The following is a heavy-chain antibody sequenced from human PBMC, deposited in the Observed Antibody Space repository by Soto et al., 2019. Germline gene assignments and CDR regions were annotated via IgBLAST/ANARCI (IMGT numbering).Heavy chain of an antibody. V-gene: IGHV3-9*01. CDR1: GFTFDDYV. Sequence: EVQLVESGGGLVQPGGSLRLSCAASGFTFDDYVMHWVRQAPGKGLEWVSGISWKSGTIGYADSVQGRFTISRDNAKNSLYLQMSSLRTEDTAFYYCAKDMSARSDSWLNWFDPWGQGTLVTVSS. CDR2: ISWKSGTI. CDR3: AKDMSARSDSWLNWFDP. J-gene: IGHJ5*02. D-gene: IGHD2-2*01.